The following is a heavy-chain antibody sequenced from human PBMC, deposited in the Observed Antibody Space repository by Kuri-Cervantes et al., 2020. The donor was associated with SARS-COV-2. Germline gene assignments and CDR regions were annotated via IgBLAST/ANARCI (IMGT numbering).Heavy chain of an antibody. D-gene: IGHD3-3*01. J-gene: IGHJ5*02. CDR3: ARPAAGPPPGHWSGYYASGWFDP. V-gene: IGHV4-38-2*01. Sequence: GSLRLSCAVSGYSISSGYYWGWIRQPPGKGLEWIGSIYHSGSTYYNPSLKSRVTISVDTSKNQFSLKLSSVTAADTAVYYCARPAAGPPPGHWSGYYASGWFDPWGQGTLVTVSS. CDR2: IYHSGST. CDR1: GYSISSGYY.